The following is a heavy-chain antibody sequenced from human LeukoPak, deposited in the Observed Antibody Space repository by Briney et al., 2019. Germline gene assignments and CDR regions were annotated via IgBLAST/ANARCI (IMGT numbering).Heavy chain of an antibody. V-gene: IGHV3-7*01. CDR3: ARDSRYIVVVPSAIPPNYCLDY. CDR1: GFIFSSYW. Sequence: PGGSVRLSCAGSGFIFSSYWMSWVRQAPGKGLEWVANIKKVWSERYYVDSVTGRFTISRDNSKNTLYLQMNSLRAEDTAVYYCARDSRYIVVVPSAIPPNYCLDYWGQGTLVTVSS. CDR2: IKKVWSER. J-gene: IGHJ4*02. D-gene: IGHD2-2*01.